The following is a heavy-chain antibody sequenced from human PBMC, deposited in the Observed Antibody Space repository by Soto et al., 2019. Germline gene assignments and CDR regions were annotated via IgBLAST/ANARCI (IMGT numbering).Heavy chain of an antibody. V-gene: IGHV4-59*01. CDR2: IYYSGST. CDR1: GGSISSYY. D-gene: IGHD4-4*01. CDR3: ARGSHDYSNYVPFDY. Sequence: PSETLSLTCTVSGGSISSYYWSWIRQPPGKGLKWIGYIYYSGSTNYNPSLKSRVTISVDTSKNQFSLKLGSVTAADTAVYYCARGSHDYSNYVPFDYWGQGTLVTVSS. J-gene: IGHJ4*02.